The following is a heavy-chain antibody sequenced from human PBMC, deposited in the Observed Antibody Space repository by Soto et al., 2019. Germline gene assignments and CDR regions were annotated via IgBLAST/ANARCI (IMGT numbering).Heavy chain of an antibody. D-gene: IGHD6-19*01. CDR3: AAWITSGWYA. CDR1: GFTFSSYW. J-gene: IGHJ5*02. V-gene: IGHV3-74*01. Sequence: PGGSLRLSCAASGFTFSSYWMHWVRQAPGKGLVWVSRINSDGSTTSYADSVKGRFTISRDNAKNSLYLQMNSLRVEDTAVYFCAAWITSGWYAWXQGTLVTVSS. CDR2: INSDGSTT.